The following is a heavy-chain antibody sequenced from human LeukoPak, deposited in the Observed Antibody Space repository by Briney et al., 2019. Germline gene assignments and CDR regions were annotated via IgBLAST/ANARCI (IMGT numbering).Heavy chain of an antibody. CDR2: ISVSGGST. D-gene: IGHD5-18*01. CDR3: AKDPPGYSYGAVDAFDA. V-gene: IGHV3-23*01. J-gene: IGHJ3*01. Sequence: GGSLRLSCAASGFIFSSYVMSWVRQAPGKGLEWVSGISVSGGSTYYADSVKGRFTISRDNSKSTLYLQMNSLRAEDTAIYYCAKDPPGYSYGAVDAFDAWGQGTLVTVSS. CDR1: GFIFSSYV.